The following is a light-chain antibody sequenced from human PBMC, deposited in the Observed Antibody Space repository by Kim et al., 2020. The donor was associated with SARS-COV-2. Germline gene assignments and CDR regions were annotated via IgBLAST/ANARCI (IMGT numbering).Light chain of an antibody. Sequence: GPRVTISCSRSHSRLVRNPVNWYHQLPGTAPKLLLYHNNMRPSGVPDRFSCSKSGPSGSLAISGLQSEDEGDYYCASWDDSLKGYVFGTGTKVTVL. V-gene: IGLV1-44*01. J-gene: IGLJ1*01. CDR2: HNN. CDR3: ASWDDSLKGYV. CDR1: HSRLVRNP.